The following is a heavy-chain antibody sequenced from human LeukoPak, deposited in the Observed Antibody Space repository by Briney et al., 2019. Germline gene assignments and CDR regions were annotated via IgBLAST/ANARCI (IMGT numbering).Heavy chain of an antibody. V-gene: IGHV4-39*07. D-gene: IGHD6-6*01. CDR2: IYYSGST. J-gene: IGHJ5*02. CDR1: GGSISSSSYY. Sequence: SETLSLTCTVSGGSISSSSYYWGWIRQPPGKGLEWIGSIYYSGSTYYNPSLKSRVTISVDTSKNQFSLKLSSVTAADTAVYYCAREPSTTYSSSMADWFDPWGQGTLVTVSS. CDR3: AREPSTTYSSSMADWFDP.